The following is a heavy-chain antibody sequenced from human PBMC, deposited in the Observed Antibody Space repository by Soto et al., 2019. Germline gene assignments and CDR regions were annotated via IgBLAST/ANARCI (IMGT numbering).Heavy chain of an antibody. CDR1: GYTFTSYG. J-gene: IGHJ6*02. CDR2: ISPYNGNT. V-gene: IGHV1-18*01. CDR3: ASRPIVRGVQYYYYGMDV. D-gene: IGHD3-10*01. Sequence: ASVKVSCKASGYTFTSYGISWVRQAPGQGLEWMGWISPYNGNTNYAQKLQGRVTITTDASTSTAYMELSSLRSEDTAVYYCASRPIVRGVQYYYYGMDVWGQGTTVTVSS.